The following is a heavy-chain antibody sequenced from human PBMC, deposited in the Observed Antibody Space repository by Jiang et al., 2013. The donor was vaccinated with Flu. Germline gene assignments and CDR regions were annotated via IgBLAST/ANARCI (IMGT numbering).Heavy chain of an antibody. D-gene: IGHD5-24*01. CDR3: ARDPSDGWAHFDK. CDR1: GGSLSGFH. CDR2: RDHNTETI. V-gene: IGHV4-59*01. J-gene: IGHJ4*02. Sequence: GSGLVKPSEALSLTCVVSGGSLSGFHWGWIRQPPGKGLEWIAHRDHNTETITYNPSLKSRLTMSIDTSKNEYSLKLSAVTAADTAVYYCARDPSDGWAHFDKWGPGILVTASS.